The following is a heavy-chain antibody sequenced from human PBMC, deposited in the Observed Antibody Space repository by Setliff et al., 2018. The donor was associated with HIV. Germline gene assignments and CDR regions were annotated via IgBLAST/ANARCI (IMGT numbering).Heavy chain of an antibody. V-gene: IGHV1-46*01. CDR3: ARGWEGGMDY. CDR1: GYTFTRYF. CDR2: INPSGGST. Sequence: ASVKVSCKASGYTFTRYFMHCVRQAPGQGLEWLGMINPSGGSTWYAQKFLGRVTMTGDTSTNTLYMELSSLRSEDTAVYYCARGWEGGMDYWGQGTTVTVSS. D-gene: IGHD1-26*01. J-gene: IGHJ6*02.